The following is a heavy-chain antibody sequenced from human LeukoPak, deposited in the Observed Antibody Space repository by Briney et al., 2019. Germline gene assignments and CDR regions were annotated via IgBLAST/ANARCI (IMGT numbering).Heavy chain of an antibody. D-gene: IGHD5-18*01. Sequence: GGSLRLSCAASGFTFSSYGMHWVRQAPDKGLEWVAVISYDGSNKYYADSVKGRFTISRDNSKNTLYLQMNCLRAEDTAVYYCAKPFFGDTAMVTDAFDIWGQGTMVTVSS. J-gene: IGHJ3*02. CDR3: AKPFFGDTAMVTDAFDI. V-gene: IGHV3-30*18. CDR2: ISYDGSNK. CDR1: GFTFSSYG.